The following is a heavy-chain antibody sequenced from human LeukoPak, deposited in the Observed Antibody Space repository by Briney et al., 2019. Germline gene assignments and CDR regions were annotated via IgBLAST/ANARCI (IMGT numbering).Heavy chain of an antibody. D-gene: IGHD3-10*01. Sequence: GASAKVSCKASGYTFTGYYMHWVRQAPGQGLEWMGWINPNSGGTNYAQKFQGRVTMTRDTSISTAYMELSRLRSDDTAVYYCARACGVVRGVISYWGQGTLVTVSS. J-gene: IGHJ4*02. CDR3: ARACGVVRGVISY. CDR2: INPNSGGT. CDR1: GYTFTGYY. V-gene: IGHV1-2*02.